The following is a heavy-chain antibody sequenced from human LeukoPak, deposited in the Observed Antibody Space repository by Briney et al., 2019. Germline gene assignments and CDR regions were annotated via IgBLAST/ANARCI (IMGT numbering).Heavy chain of an antibody. CDR2: ISWNSGSI. D-gene: IGHD3-10*01. V-gene: IGHV3-9*01. J-gene: IGHJ3*02. CDR3: AKSRLWFREFDAFDI. CDR1: GFTFDDYA. Sequence: PGGSLRLSCAASGFTFDDYAMHWVRQAPAKGLELVSVISWNSGSIGYADSVKGRFTISRDNAKNSLYLQMNSLRAEDTALYYCAKSRLWFREFDAFDIWGQGTMVTVSS.